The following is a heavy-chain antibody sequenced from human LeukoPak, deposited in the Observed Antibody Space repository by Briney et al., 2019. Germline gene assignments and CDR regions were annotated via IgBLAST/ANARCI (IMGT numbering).Heavy chain of an antibody. J-gene: IGHJ6*02. CDR2: INPNSGGT. D-gene: IGHD3-3*01. V-gene: IGHV1-2*02. Sequence: GASVKVSCKASGYTFTVYYMHWVRQAPGQGLEWMGWINPNSGGTAYAQKFQGRVTMTRDTSISTAYMELSSLRSEDTAVYYCATDPSRVRFVGRYYYYGLDVWGQGTTVTVSS. CDR1: GYTFTVYY. CDR3: ATDPSRVRFVGRYYYYGLDV.